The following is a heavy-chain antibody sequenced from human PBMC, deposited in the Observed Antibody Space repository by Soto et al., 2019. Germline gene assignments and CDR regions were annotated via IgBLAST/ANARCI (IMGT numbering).Heavy chain of an antibody. Sequence: SVKVSCKASGGTFSSYAISWVRQAPGQGLEWMGGIIPIFGTANYAQKFQGRVTITADESTSTAYMELSSLRSEDTAVYYCASNGTPGYSSSWYDYWGQGTLVTVS. J-gene: IGHJ4*02. CDR2: IIPIFGTA. CDR3: ASNGTPGYSSSWYDY. V-gene: IGHV1-69*13. CDR1: GGTFSSYA. D-gene: IGHD6-13*01.